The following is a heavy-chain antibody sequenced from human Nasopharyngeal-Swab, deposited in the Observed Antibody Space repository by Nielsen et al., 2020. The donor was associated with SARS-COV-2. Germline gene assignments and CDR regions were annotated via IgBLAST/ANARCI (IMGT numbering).Heavy chain of an antibody. CDR2: ISGSGDISGSGGST. J-gene: IGHJ4*02. CDR3: AKDLRGPYFF. CDR1: GFTFSDHY. V-gene: IGHV3-23*01. Sequence: GGSLRLSCAASGFTFSDHYMDWVRQAPGKGLEWVSDISGSGDISGSGGSTYYADSVKGRFTISRDNSKNTLSLQMNSLRAEDTAVYYCAKDLRGPYFFWGQGTLVTVSS. D-gene: IGHD2/OR15-2a*01.